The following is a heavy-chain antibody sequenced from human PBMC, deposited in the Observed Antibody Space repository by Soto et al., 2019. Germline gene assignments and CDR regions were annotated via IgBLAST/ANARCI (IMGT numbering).Heavy chain of an antibody. CDR1: GGSITSGGFS. Sequence: QVQLKESGXXXXXXAQTLSLTCXVSGGSITSGGFSWSWIRXPXGKGLEWIGYVHHTGNTDYHPSLGSRVTIALDRSRNLFSLNLTSVTAADTATYYCAKECGGTCLDAFDVWGPGTTVIVSS. J-gene: IGHJ3*01. CDR2: VHHTGNT. V-gene: IGHV4-30-2*01. CDR3: AKECGGTCLDAFDV. D-gene: IGHD2-15*01.